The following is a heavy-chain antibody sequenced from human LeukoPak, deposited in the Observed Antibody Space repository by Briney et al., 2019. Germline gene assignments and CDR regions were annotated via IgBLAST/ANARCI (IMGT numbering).Heavy chain of an antibody. CDR3: AKSHRAAMVIGY. J-gene: IGHJ4*02. Sequence: PGGSLRLSCAASGFTFSSYGMHWVRQAPGKGLEWVAVISYDGSNKYYADSVKGRFTISRDNSKNTLYLQMNSLRAEDTAVYYCAKSHRAAMVIGYWGQGTLVTVSS. CDR1: GFTFSSYG. V-gene: IGHV3-30*18. D-gene: IGHD5-18*01. CDR2: ISYDGSNK.